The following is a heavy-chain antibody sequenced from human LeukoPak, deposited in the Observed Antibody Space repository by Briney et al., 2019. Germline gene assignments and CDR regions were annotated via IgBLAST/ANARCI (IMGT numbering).Heavy chain of an antibody. V-gene: IGHV3-23*01. J-gene: IGHJ6*04. D-gene: IGHD3-10*02. CDR3: AELGITMIGGV. Sequence: GGSLRLSCAAPGFTFSSYAMRWVRQAPGKGLEWVSAISGSGGSTYYADSVKGRFTISRDNAKNSLYLQMNSLRAEDTAVYYCAELGITMIGGVWGKGTTVTISS. CDR2: ISGSGGST. CDR1: GFTFSSYA.